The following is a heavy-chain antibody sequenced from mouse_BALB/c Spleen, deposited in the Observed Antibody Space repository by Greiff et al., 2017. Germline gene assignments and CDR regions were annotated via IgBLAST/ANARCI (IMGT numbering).Heavy chain of an antibody. D-gene: IGHD1-1*01. J-gene: IGHJ1*01. CDR2: ISRGSSTI. Sequence: EVQLVESGGGLVQPGGSLKLSCAASGFTFSSFGMHWVRQTPEKGLEWVAYISRGSSTIYYADTVKGRFTISRDNPKNTLFLQMTSLRSEDTAMYYCAREGDYGSSYYWYFDVWGAGTTVTVSS. CDR1: GFTFSSFG. V-gene: IGHV5-17*02. CDR3: AREGDYGSSYYWYFDV.